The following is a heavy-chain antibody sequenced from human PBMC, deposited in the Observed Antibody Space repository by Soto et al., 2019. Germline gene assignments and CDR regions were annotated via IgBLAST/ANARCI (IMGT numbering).Heavy chain of an antibody. D-gene: IGHD3-9*01. CDR2: TYYRSKWYN. J-gene: IGHJ6*02. CDR3: ARELDILTGYYNPNYYYYGMDV. Sequence: HSQTLSLTCAISGDSVSSNSAAWNWIRQSPSRGLEWLGRTYYRSKWYNDYAVSVKSRITINPDTSKNQFSLQLNSVTPEDTAVYYCARELDILTGYYNPNYYYYGMDVWGQGTTVTVSS. CDR1: GDSVSSNSAA. V-gene: IGHV6-1*01.